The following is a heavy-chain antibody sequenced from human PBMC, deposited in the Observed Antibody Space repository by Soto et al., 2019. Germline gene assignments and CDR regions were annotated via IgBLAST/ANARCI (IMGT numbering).Heavy chain of an antibody. V-gene: IGHV3-48*01. CDR3: ARGYSSSSFDY. CDR1: GFTFSSYS. CDR2: ITSSSSSSSTI. D-gene: IGHD6-6*01. Sequence: GGSLRLSCAASGFTFSSYSMNWVRQAPGKGLEWVSYITSSSSSSSTIHYADSVKGRFTISRDNAKNSLYLQMNSLRAEDSAVYYCARGYSSSSFDYWGHGTLVTVSS. J-gene: IGHJ4*01.